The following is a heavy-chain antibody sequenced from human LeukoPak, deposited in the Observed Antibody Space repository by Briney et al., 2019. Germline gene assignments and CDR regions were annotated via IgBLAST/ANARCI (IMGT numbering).Heavy chain of an antibody. CDR1: GASISSGSNY. J-gene: IGHJ3*02. CDR3: ARSDGYGLVGI. CDR2: IYSSSST. D-gene: IGHD3-10*01. Sequence: SETLSLTCSVPGASISSGSNYWGWIRQPPGKTLEWIGSIYSSSSTYYNPSLKSRVIIIIDTPKNHFSLTLSSVTAADTAVYYFARSDGYGLVGIWGQGTMVTVSS. V-gene: IGHV4-39*07.